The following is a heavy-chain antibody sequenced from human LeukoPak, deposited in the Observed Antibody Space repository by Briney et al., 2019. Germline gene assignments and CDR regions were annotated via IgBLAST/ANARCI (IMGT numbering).Heavy chain of an antibody. CDR2: ISGSTGRT. Sequence: PGGSLRLSCVASGFTFSSYWMTWVRQAPGKGLEWVSAISGSTGRTYYADSVKGRFTISRDNSKNTLYLQMNNLRAEDTAVYYCAPRVVGSAPFDYWGQGTLVTVSS. CDR3: APRVVGSAPFDY. V-gene: IGHV3-23*01. J-gene: IGHJ4*02. D-gene: IGHD2-15*01. CDR1: GFTFSSYW.